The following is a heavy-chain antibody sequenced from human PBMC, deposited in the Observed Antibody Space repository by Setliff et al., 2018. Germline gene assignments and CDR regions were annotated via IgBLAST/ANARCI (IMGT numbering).Heavy chain of an antibody. D-gene: IGHD3-10*01. CDR2: IIPMFGTA. Sequence: GASVKVSCKASGGTFSSYAISWVRQAPGQGLEWMGGIIPMFGTANYAQKFPGRVTITADESTSTAYMELSSLRSEDTAVYYCAARCSSTSCRYYYGSGSSVPFDYWGQGTLVTVSS. CDR3: AARCSSTSCRYYYGSGSSVPFDY. V-gene: IGHV1-69*13. CDR1: GGTFSSYA. J-gene: IGHJ4*02.